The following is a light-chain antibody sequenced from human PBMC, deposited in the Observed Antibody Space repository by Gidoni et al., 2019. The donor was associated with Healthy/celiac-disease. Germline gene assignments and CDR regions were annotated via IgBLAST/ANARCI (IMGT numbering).Light chain of an antibody. J-gene: IGKJ2*01. V-gene: IGKV1-39*01. CDR3: QQSYSTPC. Sequence: EIQMAQSPSSLSASVGERVTITCRASQSLCSYLNWYQQKPGKAPKLLIYAASSLQSGVPSRFSGSGSGTDFTLTISSLQPEDFATYYCQQSYSTPCFGQGTKLEIK. CDR1: QSLCSY. CDR2: AAS.